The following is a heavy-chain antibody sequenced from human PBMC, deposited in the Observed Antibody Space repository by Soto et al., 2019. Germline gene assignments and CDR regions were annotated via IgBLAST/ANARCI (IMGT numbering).Heavy chain of an antibody. J-gene: IGHJ4*02. CDR3: AMIHYDDSIGYYFDC. CDR1: GYTFTTYG. V-gene: IGHV1-18*01. CDR2: ISPYNGNI. D-gene: IGHD3-22*01. Sequence: QVQLVQSGAEVKKPGASVKVSCKASGYTFTTYGISWVRQAPGQGLEWMGWISPYNGNINYAQKVQGRVTMTTDTSTSTAYMELRSLRSADTAVYYCAMIHYDDSIGYYFDCWGPGTLVTVSS.